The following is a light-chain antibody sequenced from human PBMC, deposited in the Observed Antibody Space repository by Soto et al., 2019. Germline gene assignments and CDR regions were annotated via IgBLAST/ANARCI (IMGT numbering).Light chain of an antibody. CDR3: QQYGNSPPLT. V-gene: IGKV3D-20*01. J-gene: IGKJ4*01. Sequence: EIVLTQSPATLSLSPGERATLSCVASQSVSSIYLAWYQQKPGLAPRLLIYGASNRAAGIPDRFSGSGSGTDFTLTISRLEPDDFAVYYCQQYGNSPPLTFGGGTKVDIK. CDR2: GAS. CDR1: QSVSSIY.